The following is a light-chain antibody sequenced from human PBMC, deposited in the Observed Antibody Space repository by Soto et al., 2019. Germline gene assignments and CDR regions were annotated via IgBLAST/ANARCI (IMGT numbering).Light chain of an antibody. CDR2: GAS. CDR3: RQYGRSLEFA. Sequence: IVLTQSPGTLSLSPGERATLSCRASQTVSSNFLAWYQEKPGQGPRLLIYGASTRATGIPDRFSGSGSGTDFTLTISRLEPEDFAVYYCRQYGRSLEFAVGGGT. J-gene: IGKJ4*01. CDR1: QTVSSNF. V-gene: IGKV3-20*01.